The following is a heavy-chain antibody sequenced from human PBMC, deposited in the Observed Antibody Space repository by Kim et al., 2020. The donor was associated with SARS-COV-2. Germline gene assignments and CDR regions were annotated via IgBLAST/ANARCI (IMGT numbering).Heavy chain of an antibody. J-gene: IGHJ4*02. CDR1: GFIFSDYY. V-gene: IGHV3-74*01. CDR3: ARDPPYLHYLDY. CDR2: ISADGSDI. Sequence: GGSLRLSCAASGFIFSDYYFHWVRQLPGKGPVWVSRISADGSDIVYADSVRGRFTISRDNARDTLYLQMNNVRVEDTAVYYCARDPPYLHYLDYWGQGTLVTVSS.